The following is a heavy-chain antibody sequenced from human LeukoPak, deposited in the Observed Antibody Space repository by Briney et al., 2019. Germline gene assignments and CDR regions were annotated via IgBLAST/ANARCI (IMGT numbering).Heavy chain of an antibody. D-gene: IGHD3-22*01. CDR3: AKDRLLGDSYYDNSGYDLDH. CDR1: GFTFSSYG. CDR2: ISYDGSNK. V-gene: IGHV3-30*18. J-gene: IGHJ4*02. Sequence: GGSLRLSCAASGFTFSSYGMQWVRQAPGKGLEWVAVISYDGSNKYYADSVKGRFTISRDNSKNTLYLQMNSLRTEDAAVYYCAKDRLLGDSYYDNSGYDLDHWGQGTPVTVSS.